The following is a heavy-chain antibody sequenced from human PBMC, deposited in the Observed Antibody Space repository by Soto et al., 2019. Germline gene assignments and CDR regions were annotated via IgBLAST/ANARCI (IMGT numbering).Heavy chain of an antibody. D-gene: IGHD4-17*01. CDR2: INHSGST. J-gene: IGHJ6*02. CDR1: GGSFSGYY. CDR3: ARDLYYGDYAGMDV. Sequence: PSETLSLTCAVYGGSFSGYYWTWIRQPPGTGLEWIGEINHSGSTNYNPSLKSRVTISVDTSKNQFSLKLSSVTAADTAVYYCARDLYYGDYAGMDVWGQGTTVTVSS. V-gene: IGHV4-34*01.